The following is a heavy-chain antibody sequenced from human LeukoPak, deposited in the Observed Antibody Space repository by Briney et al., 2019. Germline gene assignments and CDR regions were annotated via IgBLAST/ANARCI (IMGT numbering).Heavy chain of an antibody. D-gene: IGHD1-26*01. CDR1: GLTFSSHW. Sequence: GGSLRLSCAASGLTFSSHWMHWVRQAPGKGLMWVSRITNDGSSTTYADSVKGRFTISRDSSRNTLFLHMNTLRAEDTAIYYCAKDRTVGASYWYFDLWGRGTLVTVSS. V-gene: IGHV3-74*01. CDR2: ITNDGSST. J-gene: IGHJ2*01. CDR3: AKDRTVGASYWYFDL.